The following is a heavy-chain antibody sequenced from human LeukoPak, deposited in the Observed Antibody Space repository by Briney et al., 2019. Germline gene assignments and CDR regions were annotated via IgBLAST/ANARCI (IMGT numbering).Heavy chain of an antibody. CDR1: GGSISSYY. CDR3: ARLSYYYGSGSYGTFDI. Sequence: SETLSLTCTVSGGSISSYYWSWIRQPPGKGLEWIGYIYNSGSTNYNTSLKSRVTISVDTSKNHFSLKLSSVTAADTAVYYCARLSYYYGSGSYGTFDIWGQGTMVTVSS. V-gene: IGHV4-59*08. D-gene: IGHD3-10*01. CDR2: IYNSGST. J-gene: IGHJ3*02.